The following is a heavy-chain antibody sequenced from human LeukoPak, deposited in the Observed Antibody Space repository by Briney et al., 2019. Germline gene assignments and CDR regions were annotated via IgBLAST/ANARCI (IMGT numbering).Heavy chain of an antibody. CDR3: ARDRVAHWFDP. J-gene: IGHJ5*02. V-gene: IGHV4-4*07. Sequence: NSSETLSLTCTVSGGSISSYYWSWLRQPAGKGLEWIGRIYTSGSTNYNPSLKSRVTMSVDTSKNQFSLKLSSVTAADTAVYYCARDRVAHWFDPWGQGTLVTVSS. CDR1: GGSISSYY. D-gene: IGHD2-15*01. CDR2: IYTSGST.